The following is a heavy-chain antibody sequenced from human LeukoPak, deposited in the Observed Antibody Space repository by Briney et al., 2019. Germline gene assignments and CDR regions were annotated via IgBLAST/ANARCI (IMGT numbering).Heavy chain of an antibody. CDR3: AKARRRSSYTGYYFDY. CDR1: GFTFDDYA. D-gene: IGHD3-16*02. V-gene: IGHV3-9*01. Sequence: PGGSLRLSCAASGFTFDDYAMHWVRQAPGKGLEWVSGISWNSGSIGYADSVKGRFTISRDNAKNSLYLQMNSLRAEDTALYYCAKARRRSSYTGYYFDYWGQGTLVTVSS. CDR2: ISWNSGSI. J-gene: IGHJ4*02.